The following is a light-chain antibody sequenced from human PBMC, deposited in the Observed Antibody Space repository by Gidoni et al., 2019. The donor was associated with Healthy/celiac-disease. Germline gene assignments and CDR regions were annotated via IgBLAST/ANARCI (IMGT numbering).Light chain of an antibody. CDR2: DVS. V-gene: IGLV2-14*03. CDR3: SSYTSSSTLV. CDR1: SSDVGGYTY. Sequence: QPALTQPASVSGSPAPSITISCTGTSSDVGGYTYVSWYQQHPGNAPKLMSYDVSNRPSGVSNRFSGSKSGNTASLTISGLQAEDEADYYCSSYTSSSTLVFGGGTKLTVL. J-gene: IGLJ2*01.